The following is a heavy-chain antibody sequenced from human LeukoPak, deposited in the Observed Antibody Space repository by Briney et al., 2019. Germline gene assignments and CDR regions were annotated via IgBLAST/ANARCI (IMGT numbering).Heavy chain of an antibody. J-gene: IGHJ1*01. CDR1: GGSISSYY. Sequence: SETLSLTCTVSGGSISSYYWSWIRQPPGKGLEWIGESSHSGSTNYNPSLKGRVTISVDKSKNQFSLKMNSVTAADTAMYYCAGGDWSPDLDHWGQGILVTVSS. D-gene: IGHD3-9*01. CDR2: SSHSGST. V-gene: IGHV4-34*01. CDR3: AGGDWSPDLDH.